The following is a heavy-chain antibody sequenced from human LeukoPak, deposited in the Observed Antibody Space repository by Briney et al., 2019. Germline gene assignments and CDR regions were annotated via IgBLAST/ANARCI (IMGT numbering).Heavy chain of an antibody. CDR1: GVSISSYY. CDR3: ARDGAVAGREGFDY. V-gene: IGHV4-4*07. Sequence: SETLSLTCTVSGVSISSYYWSWIRQPAGKGLEWIGRIYTSGSTNYNPSLRSRVTISVDKSKNQLSLKLRPVTAADTAVYYCARDGAVAGREGFDYWGQGTLVTVSS. J-gene: IGHJ4*02. CDR2: IYTSGST. D-gene: IGHD6-19*01.